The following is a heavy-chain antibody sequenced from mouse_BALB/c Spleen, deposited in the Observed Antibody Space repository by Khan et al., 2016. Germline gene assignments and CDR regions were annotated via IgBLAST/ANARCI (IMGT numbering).Heavy chain of an antibody. V-gene: IGHV10-1*02. J-gene: IGHJ3*01. CDR1: GFTFNTYA. CDR3: VGGDGYYFVY. CDR2: IRSKSNNYAT. Sequence: EVQLVESGGGLVQPKGSLKLSCAASGFTFNTYAMNWVRQAPGKGLEWVARIRSKSNNYATYYADSVKDRFTISRDDSQSMLYLQMNNLKTEDTGVNYCVGGDGYYFVYWWREALVAVFA. D-gene: IGHD2-3*01.